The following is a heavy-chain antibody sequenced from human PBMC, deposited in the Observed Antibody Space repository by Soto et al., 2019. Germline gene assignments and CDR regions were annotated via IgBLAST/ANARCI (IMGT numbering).Heavy chain of an antibody. CDR1: GGTFSSYA. Sequence: QVQLVQSGAEVKKPGSSVKVSCKASGGTFSSYAISWVRQAPGQGLEWMGGIIPIFGTANYAQKFQGRVTITADESTSTAYMELSSLRSEDTAVYYCASRAILYTVVTPLHYYYGMDVWGQGTTVTVSS. D-gene: IGHD2-21*02. CDR2: IIPIFGTA. CDR3: ASRAILYTVVTPLHYYYGMDV. J-gene: IGHJ6*02. V-gene: IGHV1-69*01.